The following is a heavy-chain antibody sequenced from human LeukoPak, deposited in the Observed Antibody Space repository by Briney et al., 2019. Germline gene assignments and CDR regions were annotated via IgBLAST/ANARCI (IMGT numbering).Heavy chain of an antibody. Sequence: PSQTLSLTCTVSGGSISSGGYYWSWIRQQPGKGLEWSGYIYYRGSTYYSPSLKSRVSISVDTSKNPFSLMLPSVTAADTAVYYCARVNSRVGFLCAHWGLGTLVTVSS. V-gene: IGHV4-31*03. D-gene: IGHD1-26*01. CDR3: ARVNSRVGFLCAH. J-gene: IGHJ4*02. CDR2: IYYRGST. CDR1: GGSISSGGYY.